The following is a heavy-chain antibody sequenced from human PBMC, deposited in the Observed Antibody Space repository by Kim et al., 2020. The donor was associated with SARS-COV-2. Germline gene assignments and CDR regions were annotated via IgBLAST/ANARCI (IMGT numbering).Heavy chain of an antibody. J-gene: IGHJ3*02. Sequence: QGRVTITRDQSASTAHMELSSLRSEDTAVYYCAREGYCSSTSCYEGAFDIWGQGTMVTVSS. D-gene: IGHD2-2*01. CDR3: AREGYCSSTSCYEGAFDI. V-gene: IGHV1-3*01.